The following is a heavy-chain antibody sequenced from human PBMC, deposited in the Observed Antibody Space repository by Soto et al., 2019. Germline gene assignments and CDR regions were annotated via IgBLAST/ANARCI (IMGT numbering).Heavy chain of an antibody. CDR1: GFTFSSYA. V-gene: IGHV3-30-3*01. J-gene: IGHJ6*02. CDR2: ISYDGSNK. Sequence: VGSLRLSCAASGFTFSSYAMHWVRQAPGKGLEWVAVISYDGSNKYYADSVKGRFTISRDNSKNTLYLQMNSLRAEDTAVYYCSHAGYSSGLPARYYYYGMDVWGQGTTVTVSS. CDR3: SHAGYSSGLPARYYYYGMDV. D-gene: IGHD6-19*01.